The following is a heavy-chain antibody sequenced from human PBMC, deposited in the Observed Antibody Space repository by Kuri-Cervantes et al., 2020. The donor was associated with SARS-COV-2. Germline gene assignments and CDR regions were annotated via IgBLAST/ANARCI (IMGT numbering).Heavy chain of an antibody. CDR1: GFTFSDYY. J-gene: IGHJ4*02. V-gene: IGHV3-11*05. CDR3: VRELGGGSV. CDR2: ISSSSSYT. Sequence: GESLKISCAASGFTFSDYYMSWIRQAPGKGLEWVSYISSSSSYTNYADSVKGRFTISRDNAKNSLYLQMNSLRAEDTAVYYCVRELGGGSVWGQGTLVTVSS. D-gene: IGHD2-15*01.